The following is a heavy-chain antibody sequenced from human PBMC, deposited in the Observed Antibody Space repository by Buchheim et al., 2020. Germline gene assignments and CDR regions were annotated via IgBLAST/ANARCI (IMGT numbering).Heavy chain of an antibody. CDR1: GGSISSSSYY. Sequence: QLQLQESGPGLVKPSETLSLTCTVSGGSISSSSYYWGWIRQPPGKGLEWIGSIYYSGSTYYNPSLKSRVTISVDTSKNQFSLKLGSVTASDTAVYYCARFPWLQLWSDYWGQGTL. CDR3: ARFPWLQLWSDY. CDR2: IYYSGST. D-gene: IGHD5-18*01. J-gene: IGHJ4*02. V-gene: IGHV4-39*01.